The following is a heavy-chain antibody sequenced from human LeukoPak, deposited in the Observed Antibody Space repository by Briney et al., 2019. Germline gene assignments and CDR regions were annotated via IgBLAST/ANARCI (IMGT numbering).Heavy chain of an antibody. CDR3: ATTRGGYWASPLDF. V-gene: IGHV4-59*01. J-gene: IGHJ4*02. CDR1: GGSISDYH. CDR2: INYSGTT. D-gene: IGHD5-12*01. Sequence: SETLSLTCTVSGGSISDYHCNWLRQAPEKGLEWIGYINYSGTTNYNPSLTSRVTISADTSKTQVSLMVRSVTAADTAVYYCATTRGGYWASPLDFWGQGILVTVFS.